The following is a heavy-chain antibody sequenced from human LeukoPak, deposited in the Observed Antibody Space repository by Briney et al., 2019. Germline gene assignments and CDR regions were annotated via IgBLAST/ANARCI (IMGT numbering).Heavy chain of an antibody. V-gene: IGHV3-7*01. Sequence: GGSLRLSCAASGFTFSSYWMSWVRQAPGRGLEWVANIKQDGSDKYYVDSVKGRFTISRDNAKNSPYLQMNSLRAEDTAVYYCARSVDLVATVFDYWGQGTLVTVSS. CDR2: IKQDGSDK. D-gene: IGHD5-12*01. CDR3: ARSVDLVATVFDY. CDR1: GFTFSSYW. J-gene: IGHJ4*02.